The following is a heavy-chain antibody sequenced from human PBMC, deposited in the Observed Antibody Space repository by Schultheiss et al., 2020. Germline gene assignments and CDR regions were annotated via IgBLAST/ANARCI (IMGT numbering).Heavy chain of an antibody. CDR3: ARETPFQHYYYYGMDV. CDR2: INHSGST. V-gene: IGHV4-4*08. CDR1: GGSISSYY. Sequence: SQTLSLTCTVSGGSISSYYWSWIRQPPGKGLEWIGEINHSGSTYYNPSLKSRVTISVDTSKNQFSLKLSSVTAADTAVYYCARETPFQHYYYYGMDVWGKGTTVTVSS. D-gene: IGHD2/OR15-2a*01. J-gene: IGHJ6*04.